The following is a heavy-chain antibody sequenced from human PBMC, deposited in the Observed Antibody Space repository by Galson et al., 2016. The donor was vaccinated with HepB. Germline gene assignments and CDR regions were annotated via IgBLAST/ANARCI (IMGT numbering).Heavy chain of an antibody. CDR2: MSNSGGT. CDR3: ATYRDGEGGRGD. J-gene: IGHJ4*02. V-gene: IGHV4-61*01. D-gene: IGHD5-24*01. CDR1: GDSVSSGNYH. Sequence: ETLSLTCTVSGDSVSSGNYHWSWIRQPPGKGLEWIGQMSNSGGTNYNPSLNSRVTMSVDTSNNLFSLKLRDVSTADTAVYYCATYRDGEGGRGDWGQGTLVTVSS.